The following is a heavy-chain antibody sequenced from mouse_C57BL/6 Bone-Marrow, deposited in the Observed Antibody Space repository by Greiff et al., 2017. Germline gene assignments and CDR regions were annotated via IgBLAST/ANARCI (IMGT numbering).Heavy chain of an antibody. CDR3: AREFITTVVGDY. CDR1: GYTFTSYG. D-gene: IGHD1-1*01. Sequence: VQLQQSGAELARPGASVKLSCKASGYTFTSYGISWVKQRTGQGLEWIGEIYPRSGNTYYNEKFKGKATLTADKSSSTAYMELRSLTSEDSAVYFCAREFITTVVGDYWGQGTTLTVSS. J-gene: IGHJ2*01. CDR2: IYPRSGNT. V-gene: IGHV1-81*01.